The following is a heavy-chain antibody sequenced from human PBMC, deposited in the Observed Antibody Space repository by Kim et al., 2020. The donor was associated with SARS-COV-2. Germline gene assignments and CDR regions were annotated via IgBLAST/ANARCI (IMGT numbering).Heavy chain of an antibody. CDR1: GASISAYN. CDR2: IYYEGTT. D-gene: IGHD1-26*01. Sequence: SETLSLTCSVSGASISAYNWSLIRQPPGKGLEWIGYIYYEGTTSYNPSLKSRVTMSVDTSKNQFSLKLTSLTAADTAVYYCARVGGTYNGNYVVGWRYFDLRDRGSLVTV. CDR3: ARVGGTYNGNYVVGWRYFDL. V-gene: IGHV4-59*13. J-gene: IGHJ2*01.